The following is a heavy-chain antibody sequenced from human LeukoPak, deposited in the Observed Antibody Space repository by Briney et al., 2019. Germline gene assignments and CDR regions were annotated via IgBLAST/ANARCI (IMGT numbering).Heavy chain of an antibody. CDR2: ISYSGST. D-gene: IGHD3-16*02. Sequence: SETLSLTCTVSGGSISSHYWSWIRQPPGKGLEWIGYISYSGSTNYNPSLKSRVTISVDTSKNQFSLKLSSATAADTAVYYCAKYVWGSYPTFEDYWGQGTLVTVSS. CDR3: AKYVWGSYPTFEDY. CDR1: GGSISSHY. J-gene: IGHJ4*02. V-gene: IGHV4-59*11.